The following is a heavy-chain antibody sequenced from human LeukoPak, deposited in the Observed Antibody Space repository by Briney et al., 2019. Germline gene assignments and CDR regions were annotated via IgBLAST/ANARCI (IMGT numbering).Heavy chain of an antibody. CDR3: ARSLINIVVVTAMNAFDI. J-gene: IGHJ3*02. Sequence: ASVKVSCKASGGTFSKYAISWVRLAPGQGLEWMGGIIPIFGTANYAQKFQGRVTITADKSTSTAYMELSSLRSEDTAVYYCARSLINIVVVTAMNAFDIWGQGTMVTVSS. D-gene: IGHD2-21*02. CDR1: GGTFSKYA. CDR2: IIPIFGTA. V-gene: IGHV1-69*06.